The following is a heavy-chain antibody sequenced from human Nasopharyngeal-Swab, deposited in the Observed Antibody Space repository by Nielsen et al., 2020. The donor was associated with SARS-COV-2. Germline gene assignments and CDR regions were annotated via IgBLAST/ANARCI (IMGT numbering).Heavy chain of an antibody. J-gene: IGHJ6*02. CDR3: ARGSTMNGYYGMDV. CDR1: GGSVSSGSYY. V-gene: IGHV4-39*07. CDR2: INHSGST. Sequence: GSLRLSCTVSGGSVSSGSYYWSWIRQSPGKGLECIGEINHSGSTNYNPSLKSRVTISVDTSKTQFSLKLSSVTAADTAVYYCARGSTMNGYYGMDVWGQGTTVTVSS. D-gene: IGHD3-22*01.